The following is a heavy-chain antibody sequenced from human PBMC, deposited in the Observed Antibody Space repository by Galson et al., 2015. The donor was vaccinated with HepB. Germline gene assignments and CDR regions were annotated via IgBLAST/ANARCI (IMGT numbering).Heavy chain of an antibody. D-gene: IGHD4-23*01. CDR3: VRDVGGNPVGIDY. CDR1: GFTVSNEY. V-gene: IGHV3-53*01. J-gene: IGHJ4*02. CDR2: IYSGGST. Sequence: SLRLSCAASGFTVSNEYMSWVRQAPGKGLEWVSVIYSGGSTYYGDSVKGRFTNSRDKSKNTLYLHMNSLKAEDTAVYYCVRDVGGNPVGIDYWGQGTLVTVSS.